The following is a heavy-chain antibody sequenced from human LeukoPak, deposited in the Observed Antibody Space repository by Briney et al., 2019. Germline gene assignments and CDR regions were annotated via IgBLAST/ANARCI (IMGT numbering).Heavy chain of an antibody. CDR3: ARGPGIVVVVAGYYGMDV. CDR1: GGSFSGYY. D-gene: IGHD2-15*01. V-gene: IGHV4-34*01. CDR2: INHSGST. Sequence: KPSETLSLTCAVYGGSFSGYYWSWIRQPPGKGLEWIGEINHSGSTDYSPSLKSRVTISVDTSKNQFSLKLSSVTAADTAVYYCARGPGIVVVVAGYYGMDVWGQGTTVTVSS. J-gene: IGHJ6*02.